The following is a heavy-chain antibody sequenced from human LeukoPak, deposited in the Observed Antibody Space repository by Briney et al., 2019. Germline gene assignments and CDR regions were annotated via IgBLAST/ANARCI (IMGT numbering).Heavy chain of an antibody. D-gene: IGHD3-10*01. V-gene: IGHV3-23*01. CDR2: ISGSGGST. CDR3: AKDRFIMVTKGLDY. Sequence: GGSLRLSCAASGFTVSSNYMSWVRQAPGKGLEWVSAISGSGGSTYYADSVKGRFTISRDNSKNTLYLQMNSLRAEDTAVYYCAKDRFIMVTKGLDYWGQGTLVTVSS. CDR1: GFTVSSNY. J-gene: IGHJ4*02.